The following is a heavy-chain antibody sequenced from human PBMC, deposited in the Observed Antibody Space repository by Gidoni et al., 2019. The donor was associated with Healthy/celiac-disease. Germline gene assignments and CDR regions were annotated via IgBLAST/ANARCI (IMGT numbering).Heavy chain of an antibody. CDR2: ISGSGGST. V-gene: IGHV3-23*01. Sequence: EVQLLESGGGLVQPGGSLRLSCAASGFPFSSYALSWVRQAPGKGLEWVSAISGSGGSTYYADSVKGRFTISRDNSKNTLYLQMNSLRAEDTAVYYCAKDMAGYCSGGSCYSPKYFDYWGQGTLVTVSS. J-gene: IGHJ4*02. CDR1: GFPFSSYA. CDR3: AKDMAGYCSGGSCYSPKYFDY. D-gene: IGHD2-15*01.